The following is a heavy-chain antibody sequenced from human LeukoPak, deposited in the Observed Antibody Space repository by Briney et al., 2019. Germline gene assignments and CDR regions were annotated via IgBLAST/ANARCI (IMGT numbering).Heavy chain of an antibody. Sequence: ASVKVSCKPSGYTFIGYYMHWLRQAPGQGLEWMGWINPNSGGTNYAQKFQGRVTMTRDTSISTAYMELSRLRSDDTAVYSCATSSRGGNSFDIWGQGTMVTVSS. D-gene: IGHD6-19*01. J-gene: IGHJ3*02. CDR3: ATSSRGGNSFDI. V-gene: IGHV1-2*02. CDR1: GYTFIGYY. CDR2: INPNSGGT.